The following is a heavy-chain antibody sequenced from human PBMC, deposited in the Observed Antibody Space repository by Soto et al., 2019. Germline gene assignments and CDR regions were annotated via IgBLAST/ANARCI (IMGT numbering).Heavy chain of an antibody. Sequence: PGGSLRLSCAASGFTVSSNHMSGVRQAPGKGLEWVSVVYSGGTTYYADSVKGRFTISRDNSKNTVYLQMNSLSAEDTAMYYCARGYYASGPLNYWGQGTLVTVSS. J-gene: IGHJ4*02. V-gene: IGHV3-66*01. CDR2: VYSGGTT. D-gene: IGHD3-10*01. CDR1: GFTVSSNH. CDR3: ARGYYASGPLNY.